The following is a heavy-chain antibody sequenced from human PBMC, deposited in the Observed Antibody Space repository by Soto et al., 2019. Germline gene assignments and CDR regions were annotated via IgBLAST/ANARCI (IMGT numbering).Heavy chain of an antibody. CDR1: GFTFSSYG. Sequence: QVQLVESGGGVVQPGRSLRLSCAASGFTFSSYGMHWVRQAPGKGLEWVAVISYDGSNKYYADSVKGRFTISRDNSKNTLYLQMNSLRVEDTAVYYCAKVRGYYYFGSFYYWGQGTLVTVSS. V-gene: IGHV3-30*18. CDR3: AKVRGYYYFGSFYY. D-gene: IGHD1-26*01. J-gene: IGHJ4*02. CDR2: ISYDGSNK.